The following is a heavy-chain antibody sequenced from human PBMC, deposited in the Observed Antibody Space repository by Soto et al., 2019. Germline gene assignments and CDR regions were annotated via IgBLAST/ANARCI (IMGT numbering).Heavy chain of an antibody. J-gene: IGHJ4*02. CDR1: GGSFSGYY. D-gene: IGHD5-18*01. Sequence: SETLSLTCAVYGGSFSGYYWSWIRQPPGKGLEWIGEINHSGSTNYNPSLKSRVTISVDTSKNQFSLKLSSVTAADTAVYYCARVRVRGYSYGYLDYWGQGTLVTVSS. CDR2: INHSGST. V-gene: IGHV4-34*01. CDR3: ARVRVRGYSYGYLDY.